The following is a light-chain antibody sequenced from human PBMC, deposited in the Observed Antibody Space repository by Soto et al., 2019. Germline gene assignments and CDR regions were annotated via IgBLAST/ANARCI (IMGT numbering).Light chain of an antibody. CDR1: QSVSSY. J-gene: IGKJ1*01. V-gene: IGKV3-20*01. Sequence: EIVLTQSPGTLSLSPGERATLSCRASQSVSSYLAWYQQKPGQAPRLLIYGASSRATGIPDRFSASGSGTDFTLTISRLEPEDFAVYYCQQYGRSSRTFGQGTKVDIK. CDR3: QQYGRSSRT. CDR2: GAS.